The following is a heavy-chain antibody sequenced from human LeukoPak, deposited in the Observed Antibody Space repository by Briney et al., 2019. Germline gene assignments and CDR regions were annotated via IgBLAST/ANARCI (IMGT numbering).Heavy chain of an antibody. J-gene: IGHJ4*02. Sequence: GGSLRLSCAASGFTVSSNYMSWVRQAPGKGLEWVSVIYSGGSTYYADSVKGRFTISRDNSKNTLYLQMNSLRAEDTAVYYCTRDPVDTAMVTSFDYWGQGTLVTVSS. D-gene: IGHD5-18*01. CDR1: GFTVSSNY. CDR3: TRDPVDTAMVTSFDY. V-gene: IGHV3-66*01. CDR2: IYSGGST.